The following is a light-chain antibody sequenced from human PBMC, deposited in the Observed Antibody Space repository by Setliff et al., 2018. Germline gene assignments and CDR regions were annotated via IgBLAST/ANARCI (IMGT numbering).Light chain of an antibody. CDR3: SSYTSNGLKV. CDR2: EVS. V-gene: IGLV2-14*03. CDR1: SGDIGSFTF. Sequence: QSVLTQPASVSGSPGQSITISCTGSSGDIGSFTFVSWYQQYPDEAPKLIIFEVSDRPSGISDRFSGSKSANTASLTISGLQAEDEADYYCSSYTSNGLKVFGTGTKGIV. J-gene: IGLJ1*01.